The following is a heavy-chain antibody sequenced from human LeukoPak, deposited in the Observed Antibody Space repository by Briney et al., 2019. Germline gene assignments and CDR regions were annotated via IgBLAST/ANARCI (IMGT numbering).Heavy chain of an antibody. CDR3: ARMECSSSNCYMFNYYGMDV. J-gene: IGHJ6*02. V-gene: IGHV7-4-1*02. CDR2: INTYAGNP. Sequence: GASVKVSCKASGYTFSRYALNWVRQATGQGLEWMGWINTYAGNPTYAQGFTGRFVFSLDTLVNTAYLQISSLQAEDTAVYYCARMECSSSNCYMFNYYGMDVWGQGTTVTVSS. CDR1: GYTFSRYA. D-gene: IGHD2-2*02.